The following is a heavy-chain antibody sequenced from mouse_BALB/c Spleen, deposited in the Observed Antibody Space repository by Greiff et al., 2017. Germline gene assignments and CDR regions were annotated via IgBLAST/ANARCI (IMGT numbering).Heavy chain of an antibody. CDR2: IGPANGNT. Sequence: EVQGVESGAELVKPGASVKLSCTASGFNFKDTSMPWVKQSPEQGLEWIGRIGPANGNTKYDPKFRGKATITADTASNTAYLQLSSLTSEDTAVYYCARDDYGSSYESGSCAMDYWGHGTSVTVSS. CDR1: GFNFKDTS. J-gene: IGHJ4*01. V-gene: IGHV14-3*02. D-gene: IGHD1-1*01. CDR3: ARDDYGSSYESGSCAMDY.